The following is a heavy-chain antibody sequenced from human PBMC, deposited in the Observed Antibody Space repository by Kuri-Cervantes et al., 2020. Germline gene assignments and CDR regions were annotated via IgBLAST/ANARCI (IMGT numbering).Heavy chain of an antibody. Sequence: GGSLRLSCKGSGYSFTSYWIGWVRQMPGKGLEWMGIIYPGDSDTRYSPSFQGQVTISRDNSKNTVYLQMNSLRDEDTAIYYCAKDPHSGVGTTGTLYNLFDPWGQGTLVTVSS. CDR2: IYPGDSDT. CDR3: AKDPHSGVGTTGTLYNLFDP. V-gene: IGHV5-51*01. D-gene: IGHD1-1*01. CDR1: GYSFTSYW. J-gene: IGHJ5*02.